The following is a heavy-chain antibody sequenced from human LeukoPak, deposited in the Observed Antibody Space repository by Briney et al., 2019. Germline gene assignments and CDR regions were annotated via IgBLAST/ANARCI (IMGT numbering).Heavy chain of an antibody. CDR1: GGSHSFYY. Sequence: SETLSLTCGGSGGSHSFYYWSWIRQSPGKGLEGIAEISQNGDSNYNMSLKSRVTISLDKSKNQVSLKLSSVTAAETAVYYCARHSGYYYARDAFDIWGQGTLVTVSS. CDR3: ARHSGYYYARDAFDI. V-gene: IGHV4-34*01. CDR2: ISQNGDS. J-gene: IGHJ3*02. D-gene: IGHD3-22*01.